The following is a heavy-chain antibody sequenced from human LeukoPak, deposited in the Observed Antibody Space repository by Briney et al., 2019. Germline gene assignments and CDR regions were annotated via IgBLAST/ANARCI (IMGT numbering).Heavy chain of an antibody. Sequence: ASVKVSCKASGYTFTGYYMHWVRQAPGQGLEWMGWINPNSGGTNYAQKFQGRVTMTRDTSISTAYMELSRLRADDTAVYSCASVGGYYVDVIDYWGQGTLVTVSS. D-gene: IGHD1-26*01. CDR1: GYTFTGYY. V-gene: IGHV1-2*02. J-gene: IGHJ4*02. CDR3: ASVGGYYVDVIDY. CDR2: INPNSGGT.